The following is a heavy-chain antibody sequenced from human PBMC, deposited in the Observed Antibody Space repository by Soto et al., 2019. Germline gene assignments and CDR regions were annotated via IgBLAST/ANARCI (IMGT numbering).Heavy chain of an antibody. J-gene: IGHJ3*02. CDR1: GFTFSGYY. CDR3: TRVSITMIVVVIPLLDAFDI. Sequence: GGSLRLSCAASGFTFSGYYMSWIRQAPGEGLEWVGFIRSKAYGGTTEYAASVKGRFTISRDDSKSIAYLQMNSLKTEDTAVYYCTRVSITMIVVVIPLLDAFDIWGQGTMVTVSS. V-gene: IGHV3-49*03. CDR2: IRSKAYGGTT. D-gene: IGHD3-22*01.